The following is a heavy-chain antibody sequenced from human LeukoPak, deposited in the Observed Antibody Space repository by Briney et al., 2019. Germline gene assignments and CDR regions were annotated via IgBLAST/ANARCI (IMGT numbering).Heavy chain of an antibody. Sequence: GGSLRLSCAASGFTVSSNYMSWVRQAPGKGLEWVSVIYSGGSTYYADSVKGRFTISRDNSKNTLYLQMNSLRAEDTAVYYCARTKRELTTYYFDYWGQGTLVTVSS. CDR3: ARTKRELTTYYFDY. D-gene: IGHD1-26*01. CDR2: IYSGGST. CDR1: GFTVSSNY. J-gene: IGHJ4*02. V-gene: IGHV3-53*01.